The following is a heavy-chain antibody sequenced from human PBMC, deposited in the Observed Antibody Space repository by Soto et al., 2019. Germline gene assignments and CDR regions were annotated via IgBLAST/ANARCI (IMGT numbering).Heavy chain of an antibody. J-gene: IGHJ4*02. V-gene: IGHV4-30-4*01. D-gene: IGHD3-10*01. CDR3: ARDPFYGSGSYHY. CDR2: IYYSGST. CDR1: GGSISTGDYY. Sequence: SETLSLTCTVSGGSISTGDYYWSWIRQPPGKGLEWIGYIYYSGSTYYNPSLKRRVTISVDTSKNQFSLKLRSVTAADTAVYYCARDPFYGSGSYHYWGQGTLVTVSS.